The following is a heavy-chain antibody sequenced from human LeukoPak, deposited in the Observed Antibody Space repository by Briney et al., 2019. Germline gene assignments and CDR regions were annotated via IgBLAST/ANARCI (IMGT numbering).Heavy chain of an antibody. V-gene: IGHV3-23*01. CDR1: GFTFGSYA. Sequence: GGSPRLSCAASGFTFGSYAMTWVRQAPGKGLEWVSAISGSGSATYYADSVKGRFIISRDNSRNTLFLQMSSLRGDDTALYYCACGPSYSGSYYFDYWGQGTLVTVSS. D-gene: IGHD1-26*01. CDR2: ISGSGSAT. J-gene: IGHJ4*02. CDR3: ACGPSYSGSYYFDY.